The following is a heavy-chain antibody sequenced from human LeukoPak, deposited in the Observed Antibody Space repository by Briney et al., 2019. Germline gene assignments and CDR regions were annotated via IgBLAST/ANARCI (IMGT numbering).Heavy chain of an antibody. V-gene: IGHV4-59*01. J-gene: IGHJ4*02. CDR3: ARNGYDSSGFFDY. CDR2: IYYSGST. CDR1: GFTFSSYA. D-gene: IGHD3-22*01. Sequence: PGGSLRLSCAASGFTFSSYAMTWIRQPPGKGLEWIGYIYYSGSTNYNPSLKSRVTISVDTSKNQFSLKLSSVTAADTAVYYCARNGYDSSGFFDYWGQGTLVTVSS.